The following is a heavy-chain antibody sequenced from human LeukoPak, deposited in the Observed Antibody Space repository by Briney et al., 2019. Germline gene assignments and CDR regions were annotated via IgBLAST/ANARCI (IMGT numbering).Heavy chain of an antibody. CDR2: ISYDGSNK. J-gene: IGHJ4*02. D-gene: IGHD6-19*01. CDR1: GFTFNSYA. Sequence: GGSLRLSCAASGFTFNSYAMHWVRQAPGKGLEWVAVISYDGSNKYYADSVKGRFTISRDNSKNTLYLQMNSLRAEDTAVYYCASSGGWYDLDYWGQGTLVTVSS. CDR3: ASSGGWYDLDY. V-gene: IGHV3-30-3*01.